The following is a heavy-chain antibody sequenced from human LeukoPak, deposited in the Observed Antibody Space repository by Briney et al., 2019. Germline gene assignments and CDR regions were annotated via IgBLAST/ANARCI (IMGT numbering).Heavy chain of an antibody. J-gene: IGHJ6*02. V-gene: IGHV1-69*04. CDR2: IIPIFGIA. CDR1: GGTFSSYA. CDR3: ASPNQWLAYYYYGMDV. Sequence: ASVKVSCKASGGTFSSYAISWVRQAPGQGLEWMGRIIPIFGIAIYAQKFQGRVTITADKSTSTAYMELSSLRSEDTAVYYCASPNQWLAYYYYGMDVWGQGTTVTVSS. D-gene: IGHD6-19*01.